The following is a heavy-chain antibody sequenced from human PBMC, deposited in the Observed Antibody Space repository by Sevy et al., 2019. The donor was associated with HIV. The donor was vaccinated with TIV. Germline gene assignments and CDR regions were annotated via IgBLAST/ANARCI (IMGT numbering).Heavy chain of an antibody. CDR3: FLNFYDSTSYHRIPH. D-gene: IGHD3-22*01. CDR2: ISGTGDYI. Sequence: GGSLRLSCVGSGFTFGHYNMNWVRQAPGKGPQWVSSISGTGDYIHYADSVKGRFTISRDDARSSLHLQMNDLRAEDTAVYYCFLNFYDSTSYHRIPHWGPGTLVTVSS. V-gene: IGHV3-21*06. J-gene: IGHJ4*02. CDR1: GFTFGHYN.